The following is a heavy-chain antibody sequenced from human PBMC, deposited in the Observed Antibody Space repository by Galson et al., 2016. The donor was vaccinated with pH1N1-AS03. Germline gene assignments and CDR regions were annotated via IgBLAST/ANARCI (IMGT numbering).Heavy chain of an antibody. Sequence: PALVKPTQTLTLTCSLSGVSVPSSGLAVGWFRLPPGKALEWLALIYWDDAKRFSPSLRNRLTITKDTSRNQAVLTVTNADPLDTATYFCALPNSWGNAFEIWGPGTMVTVAS. D-gene: IGHD3-16*01. CDR1: GVSVPSSGLA. V-gene: IGHV2-5*02. CDR3: ALPNSWGNAFEI. CDR2: IYWDDAK. J-gene: IGHJ3*02.